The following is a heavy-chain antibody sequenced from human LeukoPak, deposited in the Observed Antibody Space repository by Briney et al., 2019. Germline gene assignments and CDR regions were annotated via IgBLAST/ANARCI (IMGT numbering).Heavy chain of an antibody. CDR2: IKQDGSEK. CDR3: ARSASGDHFDY. CDR1: GFTFSNYW. Sequence: GGSLRLSCAASGFTFSNYWMSWVRQAPGKGLEWVANIKQDGSEKYYVDSVKGRFTISRDNAKNALYLQMNSLRAEDTALYHCARSASGDHFDYWGQGTLVTVSS. J-gene: IGHJ4*02. D-gene: IGHD4-17*01. V-gene: IGHV3-7*01.